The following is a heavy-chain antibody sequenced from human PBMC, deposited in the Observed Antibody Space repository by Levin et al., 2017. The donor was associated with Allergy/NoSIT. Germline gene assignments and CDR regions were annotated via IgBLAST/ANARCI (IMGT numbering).Heavy chain of an antibody. CDR1: GYTFSDLY. CDR3: ARWNDKAFDH. J-gene: IGHJ5*02. Sequence: ASVKVSCKASGYTFSDLYINWVRQAPGQGLEWMGFMSPNGVVTAYAHSFQGRVTMTSDTSITTAYMELSALKSDDTAVYYCARWNDKAFDHWGQGTLVTVSS. CDR2: MSPNGVVT. V-gene: IGHV1-2*02. D-gene: IGHD1-1*01.